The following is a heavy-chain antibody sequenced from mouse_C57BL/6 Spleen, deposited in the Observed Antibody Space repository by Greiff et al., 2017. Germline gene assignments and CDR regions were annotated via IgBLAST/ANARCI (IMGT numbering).Heavy chain of an antibody. CDR1: GYSFTGYY. CDR3: ARKVYYGNYVGAMDY. Sequence: EVHLVESGPELVKPGASVKISCKASGYSFTGYYMNWVKQSPEKSLEWIGEINPSTGGTTYNQKFKAKATLTVDKSSSTAYMQLKSLTSEDSAVXYCARKVYYGNYVGAMDYWGQGTSVTVSS. V-gene: IGHV1-42*01. D-gene: IGHD2-1*01. CDR2: INPSTGGT. J-gene: IGHJ4*01.